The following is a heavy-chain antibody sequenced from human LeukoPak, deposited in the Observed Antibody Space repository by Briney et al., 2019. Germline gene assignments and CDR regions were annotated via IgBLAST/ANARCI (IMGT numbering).Heavy chain of an antibody. CDR1: GYTFTSYA. D-gene: IGHD1-26*01. Sequence: ASVKVSCKASGYTFTSYAMHWVRQAPGQRLEWMGWIDAGNGNTKYSQKFQGRVTITRDTSASTAYMELSSLRSEDTAVYYCARDVGGRETTWPLGYNWFDPWGQGTLVTVSS. V-gene: IGHV1-3*01. J-gene: IGHJ5*02. CDR3: ARDVGGRETTWPLGYNWFDP. CDR2: IDAGNGNT.